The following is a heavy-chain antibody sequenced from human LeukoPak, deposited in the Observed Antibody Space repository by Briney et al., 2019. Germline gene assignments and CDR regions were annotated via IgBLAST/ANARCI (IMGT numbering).Heavy chain of an antibody. V-gene: IGHV3-48*03. J-gene: IGHJ4*02. CDR3: ARGPARYYYGSGSPVYFDY. Sequence: PGGSLRLSCAASGFTFSSYEMNWVRQAPGKGLEWVSYISSSGSTIYYADSVKGRFTISRDNAKNSLYLQMNSLRAEDTAVYYCARGPARYYYGSGSPVYFDYWGQGTLVTVSS. D-gene: IGHD3-10*01. CDR2: ISSSGSTI. CDR1: GFTFSSYE.